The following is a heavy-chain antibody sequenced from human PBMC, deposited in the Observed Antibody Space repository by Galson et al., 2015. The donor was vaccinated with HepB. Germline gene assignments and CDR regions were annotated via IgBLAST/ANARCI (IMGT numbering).Heavy chain of an antibody. Sequence: SLRLSCAASGFTFSIYAMHWVRQAPGEGLEYVSAIGGNGDSTYYANSVKGRFTVSRDNSRNTLYLQMGSLRAEDMAVYYCARNGDYYGSGINMDVWGQGTTVTVSS. CDR3: ARNGDYYGSGINMDV. CDR2: IGGNGDST. CDR1: GFTFSIYA. V-gene: IGHV3-64*01. J-gene: IGHJ6*02. D-gene: IGHD3-10*01.